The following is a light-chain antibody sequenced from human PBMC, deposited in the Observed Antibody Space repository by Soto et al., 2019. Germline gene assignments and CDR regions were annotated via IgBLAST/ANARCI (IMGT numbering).Light chain of an antibody. J-gene: IGLJ2*01. CDR3: ATWDDSLSGPV. CDR2: GTS. CDR1: SSNIGTNT. Sequence: QPVLTQPPSASGTPGQRVTISCSGSSSNIGTNTVNWYRHLPGTAPKLLIYGTSQRPSGVPDRFSGSKSGTSASLAISGLQSEDEADYFCATWDDSLSGPVFGGGTQLTVL. V-gene: IGLV1-44*01.